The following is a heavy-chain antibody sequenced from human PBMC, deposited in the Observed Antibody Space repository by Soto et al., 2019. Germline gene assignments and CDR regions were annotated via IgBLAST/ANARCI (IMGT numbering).Heavy chain of an antibody. CDR1: VCTFTTYY. V-gene: IGHV1-46*01. Sequence: GASVKVSCKASVCTFTTYYIHWIRQAPGQGLEWMGIIDPRAGSTSHAQKFQGRVTMTRDTSTSTVYMDLRSLRSEDTAVYYCARAGYYDSSGYDGFDIWGQGAMVTVSS. D-gene: IGHD3-22*01. CDR2: IDPRAGST. CDR3: ARAGYYDSSGYDGFDI. J-gene: IGHJ3*02.